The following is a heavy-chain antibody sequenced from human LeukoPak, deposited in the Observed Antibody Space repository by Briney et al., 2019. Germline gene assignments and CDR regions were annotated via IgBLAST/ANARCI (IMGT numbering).Heavy chain of an antibody. CDR3: ARRPWQGAVAGQYYFDY. CDR2: IYPGDSDT. CDR1: GYSFTSYW. D-gene: IGHD6-19*01. J-gene: IGHJ4*02. V-gene: IGHV5-51*01. Sequence: PGESLKISCKGSGYSFTSYWIGWVRQMPGKGLEWMGIIYPGDSDTRYSPSFQGQVTISADKSISTAYLQWSSLKASDTAMYYCARRPWQGAVAGQYYFDYWGQGTLVTVSS.